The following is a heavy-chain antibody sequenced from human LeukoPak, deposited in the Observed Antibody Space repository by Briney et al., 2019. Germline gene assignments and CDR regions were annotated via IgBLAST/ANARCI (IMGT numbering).Heavy chain of an antibody. CDR1: GFTFSSYA. D-gene: IGHD2-2*01. CDR3: AKDARHCSSSSCYFSGMDV. CDR2: ISGSGGRT. J-gene: IGHJ6*02. V-gene: IGHV3-23*01. Sequence: GSLRLSCAASGFTFSSYAMNWVRQAPGKGLEWVSGISGSGGRTYYADSVKGRFTISRDNSKNTLYLQMNSLRAEDTAVYYCAKDARHCSSSSCYFSGMDVWGQGATVTVSS.